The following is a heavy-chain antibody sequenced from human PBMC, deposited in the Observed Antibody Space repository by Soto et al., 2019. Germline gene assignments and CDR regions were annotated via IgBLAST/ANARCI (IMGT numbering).Heavy chain of an antibody. CDR3: ARLRNPYFRDA. J-gene: IGHJ6*03. CDR2: IYSSGTT. CDR1: DGSISGLY. V-gene: IGHV4-59*08. Sequence: QVQLQESGPGLVKPSETLSLTCSVSDGSISGLYWTWVRHPPGKGLEWIGWIYSSGTTNYNPSLKSRVTISVDTSNNQFSLKLSSVTAADTAIYYCARLRNPYFRDAWGKGTTVTVSS. D-gene: IGHD3-3*01.